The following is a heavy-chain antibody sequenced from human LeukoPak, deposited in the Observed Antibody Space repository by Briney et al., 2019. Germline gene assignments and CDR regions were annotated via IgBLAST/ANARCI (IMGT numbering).Heavy chain of an antibody. CDR1: GFTVSSNY. V-gene: IGHV3-66*02. D-gene: IGHD6-13*01. CDR2: IYSGGST. Sequence: GGSLRLSGAASGFTVSSNYMSWVRQAPGKGLEWVSVIYSGGSTYYADSVKGRFTISRDNSKNTLYLQMNSLRAEDTAVYYCARDPPLWAPSGSWIDYWGQGTLVTVSS. J-gene: IGHJ4*02. CDR3: ARDPPLWAPSGSWIDY.